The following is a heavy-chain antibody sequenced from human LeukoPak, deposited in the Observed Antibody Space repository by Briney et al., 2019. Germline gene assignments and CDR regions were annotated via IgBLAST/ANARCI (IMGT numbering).Heavy chain of an antibody. CDR2: INPNSGGT. D-gene: IGHD3-22*01. V-gene: IGHV1-2*02. CDR1: GYTFTGYY. Sequence: GASVKVSCKASGYTFTGYYMHWVRQAPGQGLEWMGWINPNSGGTNYAQKFQGRVTMTRDTSISTAYMELSRLRSDDTAVYYCATRSKGSGYRDAFDIWGQGTMVTVSS. CDR3: ATRSKGSGYRDAFDI. J-gene: IGHJ3*02.